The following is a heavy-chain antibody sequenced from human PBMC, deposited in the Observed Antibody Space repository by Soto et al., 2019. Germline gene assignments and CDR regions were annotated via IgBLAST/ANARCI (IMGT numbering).Heavy chain of an antibody. Sequence: PSETLSLTCSVSGTSVSNYYWSWIRQPAGKGLEHIWRIYTSGSTSYNPSLKSRVTMSMDTSQTQIYLNLTSVTAADTAVYYCARGGIQLSYAFDYWGQGILVTSPQ. CDR3: ARGGIQLSYAFDY. CDR2: IYTSGST. D-gene: IGHD5-18*01. V-gene: IGHV4-4*07. J-gene: IGHJ4*02. CDR1: GTSVSNYY.